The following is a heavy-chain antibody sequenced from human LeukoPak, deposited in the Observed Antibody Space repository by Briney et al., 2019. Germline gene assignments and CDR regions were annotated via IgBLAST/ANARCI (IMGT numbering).Heavy chain of an antibody. CDR2: INDYTGNT. J-gene: IGHJ4*02. D-gene: IGHD5-12*01. V-gene: IGHV4-34*01. CDR3: ARDSGSGYDLRAAYFDY. Sequence: SETLSLTCDVFGGSFTDYFWTWIRQSPGKGLEWIGEINDYTGNTNYNPSLNSRVSISLEKSKNQFSLKLSSVTAADTAVYYCARDSGSGYDLRAAYFDYWGQGTLVTVSS. CDR1: GGSFTDYF.